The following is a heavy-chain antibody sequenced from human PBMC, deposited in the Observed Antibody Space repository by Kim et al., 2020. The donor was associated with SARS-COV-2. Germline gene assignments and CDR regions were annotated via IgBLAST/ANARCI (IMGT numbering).Heavy chain of an antibody. CDR2: IYYSGST. D-gene: IGHD5-12*01. CDR3: AGGEVIVAGLYYFAS. CDR1: GGSISSNNYY. V-gene: IGHV4-39*01. J-gene: IGHJ4*02. Sequence: SETLSLTCTVSGGSISSNNYYWGWIRLPPGKGLEWIGSIYYSGSTYYNPSLKSRVTISVDTSKNQFSLKLSSVTAADTAVYYGAGGEVIVAGLYYFASWGQGTLVTVSS.